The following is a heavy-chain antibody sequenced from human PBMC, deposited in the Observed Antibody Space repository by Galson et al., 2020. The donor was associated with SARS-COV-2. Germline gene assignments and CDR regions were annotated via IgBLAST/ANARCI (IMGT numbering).Heavy chain of an antibody. V-gene: IGHV4-39*07. Sequence: SETLSLTCTVSGGSISSSSYYWGWIRQPPGKGLEWIGSIYYSGSTYYNPSLKSRVTISVDTSKNQFSLKLSSVTAADTAVYYCARGVVGSGGWYSSSWTLFASWGYFDYWGQGTLVTVSS. CDR1: GGSISSSSYY. CDR2: IYYSGST. J-gene: IGHJ4*02. D-gene: IGHD6-13*01. CDR3: ARGVVGSGGWYSSSWTLFASWGYFDY.